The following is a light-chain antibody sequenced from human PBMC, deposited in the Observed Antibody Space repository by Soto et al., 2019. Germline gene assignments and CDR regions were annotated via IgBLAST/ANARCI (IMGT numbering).Light chain of an antibody. CDR2: DVS. CDR1: ESISTW. V-gene: IGKV1-5*01. CDR3: PPYNTFWT. J-gene: IGKJ1*01. Sequence: DVQMTQSPSSLSASVGDRVTITCRASESISTWLAWYQQRPGKAPKLLIYDVSSLESGVQSRFRGSGSGTEFTLTIRSMPPAEVATYYCPPYNTFWTFGPGTKVDIK.